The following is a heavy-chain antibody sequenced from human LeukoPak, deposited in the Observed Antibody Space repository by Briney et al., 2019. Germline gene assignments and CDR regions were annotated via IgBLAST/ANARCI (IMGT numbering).Heavy chain of an antibody. CDR1: GGTFSSYA. J-gene: IGHJ4*02. CDR2: IIPILGIA. V-gene: IGHV1-69*04. D-gene: IGHD2-15*01. CDR3: ASPSLFGYCSGGSCYSGVFDY. Sequence: GASVKVSCKASGGTFSSYAISWVRRAPGQGLEWMGRIIPILGIANYAQKFQGRVTITADKSTSTAYMELSSLRSEDTAVYYCASPSLFGYCSGGSCYSGVFDYRGQGTLVTVSS.